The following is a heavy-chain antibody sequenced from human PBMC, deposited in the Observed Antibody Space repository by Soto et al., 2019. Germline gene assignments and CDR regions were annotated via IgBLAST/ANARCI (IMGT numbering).Heavy chain of an antibody. CDR3: ASGYYGSGSYFSYYYYGMDV. CDR1: GFTFSSYA. J-gene: IGHJ6*02. CDR2: ISYDGSNK. Sequence: GGSLRLSCAASGFTFSSYAMHWVRQAPGKGLEWVAVISYDGSNKYYADSVKGRFTISRDNSKNTLYLQMNSLRAEDTAVYYCASGYYGSGSYFSYYYYGMDVWGQGTTVTVSS. V-gene: IGHV3-30-3*01. D-gene: IGHD3-10*01.